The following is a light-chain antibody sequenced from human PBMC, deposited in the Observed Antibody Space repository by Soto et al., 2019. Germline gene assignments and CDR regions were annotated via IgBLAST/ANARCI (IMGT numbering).Light chain of an antibody. J-gene: IGKJ4*01. CDR2: DAS. CDR1: QSVSSY. Sequence: EIVLTQSPATLSLSPGERATLSCRASQSVSSYLAWYQQKPGQAPRLLIYDASNRATGIPARFSGSGSGTDFSLTISSLESEDFAVYYCLQRSNWPPLTFGGGTKVEIK. CDR3: LQRSNWPPLT. V-gene: IGKV3-11*01.